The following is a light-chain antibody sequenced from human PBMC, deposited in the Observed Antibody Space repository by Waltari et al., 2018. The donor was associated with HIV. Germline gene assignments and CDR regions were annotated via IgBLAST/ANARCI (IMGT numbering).Light chain of an antibody. CDR2: GTS. CDR1: QGISNS. CDR3: QQDYTLPYT. J-gene: IGKJ2*01. Sequence: DIQMAQSPSPLSASIGHTVTITCRASQGISNSLAWYQHKPGQAPKLLVYGTSTLEDGVASRFSGSGSGTEYTLTLSSLQPEDSATYFCQQDYTLPYTFGQGTKLEI. V-gene: IGKV1-NL1*01.